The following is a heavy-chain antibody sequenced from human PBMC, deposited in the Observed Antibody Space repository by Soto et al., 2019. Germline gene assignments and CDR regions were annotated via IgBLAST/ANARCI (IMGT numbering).Heavy chain of an antibody. CDR1: GFSLSSDGVG. CDR2: IYWHDEK. J-gene: IGHJ3*01. Sequence: QITLKETGPTLVKPTQTLTLTCTFSGFSLSSDGVGVGWVRQPPGKALEFLALIYWHDEKRFTPSLESRLTITKDNSKNQVVLTMTNMDPVDTATYYCAHSPHPSQNAFHVWGQGTMVTVAS. CDR3: AHSPHPSQNAFHV. V-gene: IGHV2-5*01.